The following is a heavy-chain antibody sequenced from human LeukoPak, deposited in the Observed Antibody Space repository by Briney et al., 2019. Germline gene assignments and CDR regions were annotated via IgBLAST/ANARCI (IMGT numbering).Heavy chain of an antibody. CDR3: ARATWNGYMFDY. D-gene: IGHD5-24*01. V-gene: IGHV4-61*01. J-gene: IGHJ4*02. CDR2: IYYSGHT. Sequence: SETLSLTCTVSGGSISSSSYYWNWIRQPPGKGLEWIGYIYYSGHTNYNPSLNSRVAISIGTSKNQFSLKLSSLTAADTAVYYCARATWNGYMFDYWGQGSLVTVTS. CDR1: GGSISSSSYY.